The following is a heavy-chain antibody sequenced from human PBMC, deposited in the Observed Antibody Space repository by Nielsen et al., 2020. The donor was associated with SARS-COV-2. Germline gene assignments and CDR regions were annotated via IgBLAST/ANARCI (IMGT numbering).Heavy chain of an antibody. D-gene: IGHD6-19*01. CDR2: ISWNSGSI. CDR1: GGSISRYY. Sequence: LSLTCTVSGGSISRYYWSWIRQPPGKGLEWVSGISWNSGSIGYADSVKGRFTISRDNAKNSLYLQMNSLRAEDTALYYCAKAGYSSGRRAFDIWGQGTMVTVSS. J-gene: IGHJ3*02. CDR3: AKAGYSSGRRAFDI. V-gene: IGHV3-9*01.